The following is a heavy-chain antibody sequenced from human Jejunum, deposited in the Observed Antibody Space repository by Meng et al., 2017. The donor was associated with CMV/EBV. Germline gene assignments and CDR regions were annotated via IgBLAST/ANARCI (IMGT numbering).Heavy chain of an antibody. V-gene: IGHV1-46*01. CDR3: ARVRGSYPGDYYYGLDV. CDR1: TLSTYY. Sequence: TLSTYYLHWVRQAPGQGLEWMGTISASGSSSTFAQKFEDRVTLTSDTSTSTVYMELRDLRSDDTAVYYCARVRGSYPGDYYYGLDVWGQGTTVTVSS. J-gene: IGHJ6*02. CDR2: ISASGSSS. D-gene: IGHD1-26*01.